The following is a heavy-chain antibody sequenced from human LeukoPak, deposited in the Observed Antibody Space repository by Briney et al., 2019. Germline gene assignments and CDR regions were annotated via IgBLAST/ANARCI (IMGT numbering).Heavy chain of an antibody. Sequence: SRTLSLTCTVSGASIISGDYYWSWIRQAPGKGLEWIGYIHSSGSTYYNPSLKSRVTISVGTSRNQISLKLTSVTAADTAVYYCARDSSGYGLNDYWGQGTLVTVS. J-gene: IGHJ4*02. CDR3: ARDSSGYGLNDY. D-gene: IGHD5-12*01. V-gene: IGHV4-30-4*01. CDR1: GASIISGDYY. CDR2: IHSSGST.